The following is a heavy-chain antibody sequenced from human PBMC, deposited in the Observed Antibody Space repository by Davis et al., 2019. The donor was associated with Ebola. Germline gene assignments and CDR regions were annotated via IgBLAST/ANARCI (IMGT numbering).Heavy chain of an antibody. J-gene: IGHJ3*02. D-gene: IGHD1-26*01. CDR2: INTNTGNP. CDR3: ARDRWELHHLLRASDAFDI. V-gene: IGHV7-4-1*02. Sequence: ASVLVSCKASAYTFTSYAMNWLRQAPGQGLEWMGWINTNTGNPTYAQGFTGRFVFSLDTSVSTAYLQISSLKAEDTAVYYCARDRWELHHLLRASDAFDIWGQGTMVTVSS. CDR1: AYTFTSYA.